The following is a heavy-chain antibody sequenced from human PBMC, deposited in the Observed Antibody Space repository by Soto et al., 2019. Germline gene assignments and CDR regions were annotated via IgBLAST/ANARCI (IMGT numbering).Heavy chain of an antibody. V-gene: IGHV4-39*01. CDR2: IHYSGSS. D-gene: IGHD3-22*01. Sequence: QLQLQESGPGLVKPSETLSLTCTVSGDSVTISDYYWGWIRQPPGKGLEWIGGIHYSGSSYYNRALESRVPISEDTSKKPFSLNLTSVTAADAAVYYCAAHDSAGYYADYWGQPTLLTLSA. J-gene: IGHJ4*02. CDR1: GDSVTISDYY. CDR3: AAHDSAGYYADY.